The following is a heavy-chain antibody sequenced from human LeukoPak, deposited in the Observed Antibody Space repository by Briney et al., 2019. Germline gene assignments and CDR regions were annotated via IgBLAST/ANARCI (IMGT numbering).Heavy chain of an antibody. CDR2: IKSDGITI. J-gene: IGHJ4*02. CDR1: GFTFSNYM. V-gene: IGHV3-74*01. D-gene: IGHD7-27*01. CDR3: AKDGGLWVSAHWGDS. Sequence: PGGSLRLSCAASGFTFSNYMMHWVRQAPGKGLVWVSRIKSDGITITYADSVKGRFTVSRDNSKNTLFLQMNSLRAEDTAVYYCAKDGGLWVSAHWGDSWGRGILVTVSS.